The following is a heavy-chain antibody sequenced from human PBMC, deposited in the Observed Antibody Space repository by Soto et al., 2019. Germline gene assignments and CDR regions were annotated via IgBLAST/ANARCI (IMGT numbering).Heavy chain of an antibody. D-gene: IGHD3-16*01. CDR1: GFTFSSYG. CDR2: ISYDGSNK. Sequence: QVQLVESGGGVVQPGRSLRLSCAASGFTFSSYGMHWVRQAPGKGLEWVAVISYDGSNKYYADSVKGRFTISRDNSKNTLYLHMNSLRAEDTAVYYCAKDGGAFDLWGQGTIVTVSS. J-gene: IGHJ3*01. CDR3: AKDGGAFDL. V-gene: IGHV3-30*18.